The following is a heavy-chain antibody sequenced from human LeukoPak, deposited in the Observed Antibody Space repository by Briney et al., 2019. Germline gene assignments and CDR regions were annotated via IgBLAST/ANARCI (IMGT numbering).Heavy chain of an antibody. J-gene: IGHJ4*02. V-gene: IGHV3-48*01. CDR1: GFTFSSYS. Sequence: GGSLRLSCAASGFTFSSYSMNWVRQAPGKGLEWVSYISSSSSTIYYADSVKGRFTISRDNAKNSLYLQMNSLRAEDTAVYYCARLGTVTTWDYWGQGTLVTVSS. CDR2: ISSSSSTI. D-gene: IGHD4-17*01. CDR3: ARLGTVTTWDY.